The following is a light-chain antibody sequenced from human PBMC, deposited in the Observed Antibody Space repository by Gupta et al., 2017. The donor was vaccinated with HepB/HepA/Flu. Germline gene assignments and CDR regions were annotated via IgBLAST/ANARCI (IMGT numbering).Light chain of an antibody. CDR3: QQYDTSRT. CDR2: GES. V-gene: IGKV3-20*01. Sequence: EFLLPQPQGLLSLYPGERATLSCRASQSISSTYLAWYQQRPGQAPRLLIYGESSRATGIPDRFSGSGSGTDFTLTISRLEPEDFAVYYCQQYDTSRTFGQGTKVEIK. CDR1: QSISSTY. J-gene: IGKJ1*01.